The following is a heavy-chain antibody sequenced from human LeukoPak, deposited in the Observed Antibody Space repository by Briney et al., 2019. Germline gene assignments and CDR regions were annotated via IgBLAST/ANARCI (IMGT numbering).Heavy chain of an antibody. J-gene: IGHJ5*02. V-gene: IGHV4-34*01. Sequence: PSETLSLTCAVYGGPFSGYYWSWIRQPPGKGLEWIGEINHSGSTNYNPSLKSRVTISVDTSKNQFSLKLSSVTAADTAVYYCARGGGSCSSTSCYNWFDPWGQGTLVTVSS. D-gene: IGHD2-2*01. CDR3: ARGGGSCSSTSCYNWFDP. CDR2: INHSGST. CDR1: GGPFSGYY.